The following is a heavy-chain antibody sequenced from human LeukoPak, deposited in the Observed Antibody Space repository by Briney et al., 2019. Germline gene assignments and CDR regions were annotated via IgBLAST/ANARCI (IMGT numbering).Heavy chain of an antibody. CDR3: ARGAPDYYGSGSYKGGFDH. D-gene: IGHD3-10*01. CDR2: INPSGGSA. J-gene: IGHJ4*02. Sequence: ASVKVSCKASGYTFSSYYMHWVRQAPGQGLEWMGIINPSGGSASYAQKFHGRVTMTRDTSTSTVYMELSSLRSEDTAVYYCARGAPDYYGSGSYKGGFDHWGQGTLVTVSS. V-gene: IGHV1-46*03. CDR1: GYTFSSYY.